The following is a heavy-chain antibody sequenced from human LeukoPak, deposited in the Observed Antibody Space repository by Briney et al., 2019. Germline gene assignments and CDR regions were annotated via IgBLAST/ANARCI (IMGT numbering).Heavy chain of an antibody. V-gene: IGHV1-2*06. Sequence: ASVKVSCKASGYTFTGYYMHWVRQAPGQGLEWIGRINPNSGGTNYAQKFQGRVTMTRDTSISAAYMELSRLRSDDTAVYYCARDRAGSSGWYGEALGYWGQGTLVTVSS. CDR2: INPNSGGT. CDR1: GYTFTGYY. CDR3: ARDRAGSSGWYGEALGY. J-gene: IGHJ4*02. D-gene: IGHD6-19*01.